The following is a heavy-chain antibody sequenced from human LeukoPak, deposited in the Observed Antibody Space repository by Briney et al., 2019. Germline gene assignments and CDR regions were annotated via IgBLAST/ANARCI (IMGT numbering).Heavy chain of an antibody. Sequence: SVQISSKASGYTFTGYYMHWVRQAPGRGLEWMGWINPNSGGTNYAQKFQGRVTMTRDTSISTAYMELSRLRSDDTAVYYCARVGLVVPAAMDYYYMDVWGKGTTVTVSS. CDR2: INPNSGGT. V-gene: IGHV1-2*02. CDR1: GYTFTGYY. D-gene: IGHD2-2*01. J-gene: IGHJ6*03. CDR3: ARVGLVVPAAMDYYYMDV.